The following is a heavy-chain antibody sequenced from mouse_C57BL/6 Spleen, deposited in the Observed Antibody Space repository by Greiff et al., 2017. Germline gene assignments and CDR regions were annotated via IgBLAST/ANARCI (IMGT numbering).Heavy chain of an antibody. Sequence: QVQLKQPGAELVKPGASVKMSCKASGYTFTSYWITWVKQRPGQGLEWIGDIYPGSGSTNYNEKFKSKATLTVDTSSSTAYMQLSSLTSEDSAVYYCARSHYYGSSSYYAMDYWGQGTSVTVSS. CDR1: GYTFTSYW. D-gene: IGHD1-1*01. CDR2: IYPGSGST. J-gene: IGHJ4*01. CDR3: ARSHYYGSSSYYAMDY. V-gene: IGHV1-55*01.